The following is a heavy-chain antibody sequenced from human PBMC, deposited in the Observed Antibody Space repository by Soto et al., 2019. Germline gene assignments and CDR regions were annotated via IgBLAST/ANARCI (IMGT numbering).Heavy chain of an antibody. CDR2: INAGNGNT. Sequence: QVQLVQSGAEEKKPGASVKVSCKDSGYTFTSYAMHWVRQAPGQRLEWMGWINAGNGNTKYSQKLQGRVTITRDTSASTSYMELSSLRSEDTAVEYCASSGSYWVIDYWGQGTLVTVSS. J-gene: IGHJ4*02. CDR1: GYTFTSYA. D-gene: IGHD1-26*01. V-gene: IGHV1-3*05. CDR3: ASSGSYWVIDY.